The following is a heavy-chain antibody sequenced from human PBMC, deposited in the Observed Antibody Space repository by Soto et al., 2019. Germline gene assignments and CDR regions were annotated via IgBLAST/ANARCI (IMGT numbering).Heavy chain of an antibody. J-gene: IGHJ6*02. V-gene: IGHV1-2*02. CDR2: INPNSGGT. D-gene: IGHD3-10*01. Sequence: ASVKVSCKASGYTFTGYYMHWVRQAPGQGLEWMGWINPNSGGTNHAQKFQGRVTMTRDTSISTAYMELSRLRSDDTAVYYCARDGESETDGGYYYGMDVWGQGTTVTVSS. CDR3: ARDGESETDGGYYYGMDV. CDR1: GYTFTGYY.